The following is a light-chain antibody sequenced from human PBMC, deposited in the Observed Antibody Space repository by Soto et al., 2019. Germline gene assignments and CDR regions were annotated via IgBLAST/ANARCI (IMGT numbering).Light chain of an antibody. CDR3: QQYGNSPRT. CDR1: QSVSATY. CDR2: GAS. J-gene: IGKJ1*01. V-gene: IGKV3-20*01. Sequence: EVVLTQSPGTLSLSPGERATLSCRASQSVSATYLAWYQQKLGQAPRLLIYGASSRANGIPDRFSGSGSGTDFTLTISRREPEEFAVYYCQQYGNSPRTFGQGTKVEIK.